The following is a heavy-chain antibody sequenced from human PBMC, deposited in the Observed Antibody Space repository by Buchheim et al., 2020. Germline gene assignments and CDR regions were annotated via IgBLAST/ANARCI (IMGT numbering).Heavy chain of an antibody. D-gene: IGHD5-18*01. CDR2: ISYDGSNK. Sequence: QVQLVESGGGVVQPGRSLRLSCAASGFTFSSYAMHWVRQAPGKGLEWVAVISYDGSNKYYADSVKGRFTISRDNSKNTLYLQMNSLRAVDTAVYYCARARGYSYGRGMDVWGQGTT. CDR1: GFTFSSYA. CDR3: ARARGYSYGRGMDV. V-gene: IGHV3-30-3*01. J-gene: IGHJ6*02.